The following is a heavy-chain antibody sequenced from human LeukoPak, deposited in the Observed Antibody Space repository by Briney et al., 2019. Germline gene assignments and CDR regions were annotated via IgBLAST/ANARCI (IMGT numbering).Heavy chain of an antibody. J-gene: IGHJ4*02. CDR3: ARGSGYDGSGHYYGWVDY. CDR1: GFTFSSYG. Sequence: GGSLRLSCAASGFTFSSYGMHWVRQAPGKGLEWVAVISYDGSNKYYADSVKGRFTISRDNSKNTLYLQMNSLRAEDTAVYYCARGSGYDGSGHYYGWVDYWGQGTLVTVSS. CDR2: ISYDGSNK. V-gene: IGHV3-30*03. D-gene: IGHD3-22*01.